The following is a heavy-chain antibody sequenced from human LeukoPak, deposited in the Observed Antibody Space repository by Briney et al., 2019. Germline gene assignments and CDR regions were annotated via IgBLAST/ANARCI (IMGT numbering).Heavy chain of an antibody. D-gene: IGHD3-22*01. CDR2: IYSGGST. Sequence: GGSLRLSCAASGFTVSSNYMSWVRQAPGKGLEWVSVIYSGGSTYYADSVKGRFTISRDNSKNTLYLQMNSLRAEDTAVYYCAKAPGGYYDSSGYYNFGGQGTLVTVSS. CDR3: AKAPGGYYDSSGYYNF. V-gene: IGHV3-66*01. CDR1: GFTVSSNY. J-gene: IGHJ4*02.